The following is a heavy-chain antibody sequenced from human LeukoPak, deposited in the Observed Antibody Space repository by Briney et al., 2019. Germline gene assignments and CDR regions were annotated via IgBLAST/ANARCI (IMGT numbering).Heavy chain of an antibody. Sequence: ASVKVSCKASGYTFTGYYMHWVRQAPGQGLEWMGWINPNSGGTNYAQKFQGRVTMTRDTSISTAYMGLSRLRSDDTAVYYCARLTLKNSIGGSKEDYWGQGTLVTVSS. D-gene: IGHD1-26*01. V-gene: IGHV1-2*02. J-gene: IGHJ4*02. CDR3: ARLTLKNSIGGSKEDY. CDR2: INPNSGGT. CDR1: GYTFTGYY.